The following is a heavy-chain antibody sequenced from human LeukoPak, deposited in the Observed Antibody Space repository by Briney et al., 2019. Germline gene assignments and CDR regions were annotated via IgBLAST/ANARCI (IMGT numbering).Heavy chain of an antibody. D-gene: IGHD5-18*01. CDR1: GGSISSYY. CDR2: IYYSGST. J-gene: IGHJ3*02. Sequence: SETLSLNCTVSGGSISSYYWSWIRQPPGKGLEWIGYIYYSGSTNYNPSPTSRATISVDTSKNQFSLKLSSVTAADTAVYYCARGRYSYGAFDIWGQGTMVTVSS. CDR3: ARGRYSYGAFDI. V-gene: IGHV4-59*01.